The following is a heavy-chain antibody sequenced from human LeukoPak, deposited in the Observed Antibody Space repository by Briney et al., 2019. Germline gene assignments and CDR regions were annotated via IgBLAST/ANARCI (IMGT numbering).Heavy chain of an antibody. CDR3: ARGIKTWRLRYFEGWFDP. CDR2: FDFEEGET. CDR1: GYSLTELS. Sequence: WASVKVSCKVSGYSLTELSMHWVRQAPGKGLEWMGGFDFEEGETIYAQKFQGRVTMTRDTSISTAYMELSRLRSDDTAVYYCARGIKTWRLRYFEGWFDPWGQGTLVTVSS. V-gene: IGHV1-24*01. J-gene: IGHJ5*02. D-gene: IGHD3-9*01.